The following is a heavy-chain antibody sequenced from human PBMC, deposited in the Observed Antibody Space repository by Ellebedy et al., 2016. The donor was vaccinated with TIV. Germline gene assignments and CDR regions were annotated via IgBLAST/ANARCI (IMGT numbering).Heavy chain of an antibody. V-gene: IGHV4-30-2*05. D-gene: IGHD2-21*02. CDR2: IYHSGGT. Sequence: MPSETLSLTCAVSVGSISSGYYYSWSWIRQPPGKGLEWIGYIYHSGGTYYNPSLKSRVTLSADTSKNQFSLNLRTVTAADTAVYYCARTDPWQPIDDWGQGILVSVSS. CDR1: VGSISSGYYYS. J-gene: IGHJ4*02. CDR3: ARTDPWQPIDD.